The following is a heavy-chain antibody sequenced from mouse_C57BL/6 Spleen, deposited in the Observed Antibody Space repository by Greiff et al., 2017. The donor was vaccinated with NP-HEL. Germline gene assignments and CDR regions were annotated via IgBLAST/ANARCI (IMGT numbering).Heavy chain of an antibody. Sequence: QVQLQQSGAELVRPGASVKLSCKASGYTFTDYYINWVKQRPGQGLEWIARIYPGSGNTYYNEKFKGKATLTAEKSSSTAYMQLSSLTSEDSAVYFCARQLDAMDYWGQGTSVTVSS. CDR1: GYTFTDYY. D-gene: IGHD3-1*01. J-gene: IGHJ4*01. CDR2: IYPGSGNT. V-gene: IGHV1-76*01. CDR3: ARQLDAMDY.